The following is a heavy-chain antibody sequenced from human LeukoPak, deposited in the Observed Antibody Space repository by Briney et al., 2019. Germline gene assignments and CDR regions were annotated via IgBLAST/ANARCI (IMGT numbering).Heavy chain of an antibody. D-gene: IGHD3-10*01. CDR2: IYSGDST. V-gene: IGHV3-53*05. CDR1: GFTVSSNY. Sequence: GGSLRLSCAASGFTVSSNYMSWVRQAPGKGLEWVSVIYSGDSTYYADSVKGRFTISRDNSKNTLYLQMNSLRAEDTAVYYCAKDYYGSGSYYPHFDYWGQGTLVTVSS. CDR3: AKDYYGSGSYYPHFDY. J-gene: IGHJ4*02.